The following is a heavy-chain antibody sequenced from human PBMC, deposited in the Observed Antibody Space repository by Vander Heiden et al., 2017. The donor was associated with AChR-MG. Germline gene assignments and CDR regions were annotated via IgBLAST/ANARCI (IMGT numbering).Heavy chain of an antibody. CDR1: GFTFRNYG. Sequence: QVQLVESGGGVVQPGRSLRLSWAASGFTFRNYGMHWVRQAPGKGLEWVAVISFDGYNKYYGDSVKGRFTISRDNSNNTLYLQMNSLRAEDTAVYYCAKDWALLRYFDWLFEFYFDYWGQGSLVTVSS. CDR3: AKDWALLRYFDWLFEFYFDY. J-gene: IGHJ4*02. V-gene: IGHV3-30*18. CDR2: ISFDGYNK. D-gene: IGHD3-9*01.